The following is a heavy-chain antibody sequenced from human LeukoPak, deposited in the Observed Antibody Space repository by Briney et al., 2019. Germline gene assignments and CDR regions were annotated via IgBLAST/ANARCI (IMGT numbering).Heavy chain of an antibody. D-gene: IGHD4-11*01. J-gene: IGHJ4*02. CDR2: IYHSGST. Sequence: SETLSLTCTVSGGSIRNYYWSWIRQPPGKGLEWIGYIYHSGSTYYNPSLTSRVTISVDRSKNQFSLKLGSVTAADTAVYYCARSYSTYKVFDYWGQGTLVTVSS. CDR1: GGSIRNYY. V-gene: IGHV4-30-2*01. CDR3: ARSYSTYKVFDY.